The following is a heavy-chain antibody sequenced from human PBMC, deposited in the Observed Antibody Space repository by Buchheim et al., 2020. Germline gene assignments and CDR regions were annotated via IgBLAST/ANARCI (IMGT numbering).Heavy chain of an antibody. CDR3: ARDYLYGDLYYFDY. CDR1: GFTFSSYG. D-gene: IGHD4-17*01. Sequence: QVQLVESGGGVVQPGRSLRLSCAASGFTFSSYGMHWVRQAPGKGLGWVAVIWYDGSNKYYADSVKGRFTISRDNSKNTLYLQMNSLRAEDTAVYYCARDYLYGDLYYFDYWGQGTL. V-gene: IGHV3-33*01. CDR2: IWYDGSNK. J-gene: IGHJ4*02.